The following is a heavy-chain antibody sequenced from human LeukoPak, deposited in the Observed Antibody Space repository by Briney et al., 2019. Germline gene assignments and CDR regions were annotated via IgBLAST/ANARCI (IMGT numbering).Heavy chain of an antibody. D-gene: IGHD1-14*01. Sequence: GGSLRLSCAASRFTFSSYAMSWVRQAPGKGLEWVSAISGSGGSTYYADSVKGRFTISRDNSKNTLYLQMNSLRAEDTAVYYCAKSLIRPESGDYWGQGTLVTVSS. CDR3: AKSLIRPESGDY. J-gene: IGHJ4*02. CDR2: ISGSGGST. CDR1: RFTFSSYA. V-gene: IGHV3-23*01.